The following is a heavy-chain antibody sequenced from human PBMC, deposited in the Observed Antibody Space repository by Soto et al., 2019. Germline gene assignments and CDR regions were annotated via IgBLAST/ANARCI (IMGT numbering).Heavy chain of an antibody. D-gene: IGHD3-3*01. V-gene: IGHV3-48*01. CDR1: GFTFSSYS. CDR3: AKGPKFFGFDY. CDR2: ISSSSSTI. J-gene: IGHJ4*02. Sequence: PGGSLRLSCAASGFTFSSYSMNWVRQAPGKGLEWVSYISSSSSTIYYADSVKGRFTISRDNAKNSLYLQMNSLRAEDTAVYYCAKGPKFFGFDYWGQGTLVTVSS.